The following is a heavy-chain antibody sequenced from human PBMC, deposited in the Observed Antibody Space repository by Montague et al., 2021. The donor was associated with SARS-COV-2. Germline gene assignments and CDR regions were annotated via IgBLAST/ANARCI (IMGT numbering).Heavy chain of an antibody. CDR2: IYRNGNT. Sequence: SETLSLTYTVSGYSISSGDYWGWIRQPPGKGLEWIGRIYRNGNTYYNPSLKSRVTISVDTSKNQFSLKLRSVTAADTAVYYCARVSISYDPDDASYGMDVWRQVTTVTFSS. V-gene: IGHV4-38-2*02. CDR1: GYSISSGDY. CDR3: ARVSISYDPDDASYGMDV. D-gene: IGHD1-1*01. J-gene: IGHJ6*02.